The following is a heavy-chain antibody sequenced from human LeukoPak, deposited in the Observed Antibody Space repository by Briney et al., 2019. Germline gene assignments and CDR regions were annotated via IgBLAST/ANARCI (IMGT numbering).Heavy chain of an antibody. CDR2: IIPIFGTA. V-gene: IGHV1-69*01. CDR1: GGTFSSYA. CDR3: ARGKGYCSSTSCPFDY. J-gene: IGHJ4*02. D-gene: IGHD2-2*01. Sequence: SVKVSCKASGGTFSSYAISWVRQAPGQGLEWMGGIIPIFGTANYAQKFQGRVTITADESTSTAYMELSSLRSEDTAVYYCARGKGYCSSTSCPFDYWGQGTLVTVSS.